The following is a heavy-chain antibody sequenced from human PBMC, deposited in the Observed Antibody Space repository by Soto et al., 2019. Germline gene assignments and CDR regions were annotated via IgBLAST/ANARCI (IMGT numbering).Heavy chain of an antibody. V-gene: IGHV2-5*02. Sequence: HITLNESGPTQVKPRQTLTLTCTFSGFSLTTSGVGVGWIRQSPGKAPEWLALIYWDDDKRYSPSLKSRLTLTKDTSKNQVVLTMADLDPADTATYYCAHRVLRTVFGLVTTTAIYFDFWGQGTPVAVSS. CDR1: GFSLTTSGVG. CDR3: AHRVLRTVFGLVTTTAIYFDF. D-gene: IGHD3-3*01. CDR2: IYWDDDK. J-gene: IGHJ4*02.